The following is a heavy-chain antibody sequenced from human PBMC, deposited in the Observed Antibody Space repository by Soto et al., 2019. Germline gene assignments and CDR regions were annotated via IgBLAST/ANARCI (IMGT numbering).Heavy chain of an antibody. D-gene: IGHD3-16*02. CDR1: GITLSSYA. V-gene: IGHV3-23*01. Sequence: EVQLLESGGGLVQPGGSLRLSCTASGITLSSYAMSWVRQAPRKGLEWVSSISTSGGRPYYADSVKGRFTISRDNSKNTLYLQMNSLRVEDTAVYYCAKDPDRYDYVWGTYRYIDHWGQGTLVTVSS. J-gene: IGHJ4*02. CDR3: AKDPDRYDYVWGTYRYIDH. CDR2: ISTSGGRP.